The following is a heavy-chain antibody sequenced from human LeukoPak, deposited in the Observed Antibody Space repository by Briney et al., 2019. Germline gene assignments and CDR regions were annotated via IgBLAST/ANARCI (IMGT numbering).Heavy chain of an antibody. CDR3: VRHLSAGRPAFDI. CDR2: IYYSGST. Sequence: SETLSLTCTVSGGSINSYYWSWIRQPPGKGLEWIGYIYYSGSTNYNPSLKSRVTISVDTSNNKFSLKPTSLTAADTAVYYCVRHLSAGRPAFDIWGQGTMVTVSS. V-gene: IGHV4-59*08. J-gene: IGHJ3*02. D-gene: IGHD2-15*01. CDR1: GGSINSYY.